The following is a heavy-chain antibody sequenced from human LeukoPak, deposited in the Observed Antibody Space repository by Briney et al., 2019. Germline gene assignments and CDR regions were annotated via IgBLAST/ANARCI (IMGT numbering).Heavy chain of an antibody. D-gene: IGHD6-13*01. CDR2: IRSKANSYAT. CDR3: TPDIAAAGSFDY. J-gene: IGHJ4*02. V-gene: IGHV3-73*01. Sequence: GGSLRLSCAASGFTFSGSTMHWVRQASGKGLEWVGRIRSKANSYATAYAASVKGRFTISRDDSKSTAYLQMNSLKTEDTAVYYCTPDIAAAGSFDYWGQGTLVTVSS. CDR1: GFTFSGST.